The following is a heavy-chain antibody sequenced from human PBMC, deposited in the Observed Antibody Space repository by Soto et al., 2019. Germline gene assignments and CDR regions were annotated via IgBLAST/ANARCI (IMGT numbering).Heavy chain of an antibody. CDR3: AKDSDDSSGYYQYNWFDP. Sequence: PGGSLRLSCAASGFTFSSYAMSWVRQAPGKGLEWVSAISGSGGSTYYADSVKGRFTISRDNSKNTLYLQMNSLRAEDTAVYYCAKDSDDSSGYYQYNWFDPWGQGTLVTVSS. D-gene: IGHD3-22*01. V-gene: IGHV3-23*01. CDR2: ISGSGGST. CDR1: GFTFSSYA. J-gene: IGHJ5*02.